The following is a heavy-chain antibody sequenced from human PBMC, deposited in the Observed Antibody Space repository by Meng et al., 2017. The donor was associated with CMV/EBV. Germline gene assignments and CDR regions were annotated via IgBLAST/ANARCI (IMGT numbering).Heavy chain of an antibody. D-gene: IGHD1-26*01. J-gene: IGHJ6*02. CDR1: GGSISSSSYY. CDR2: IYYSGST. CDR3: ARGGGSYYYYYYGMDV. V-gene: IGHV4-39*07. Sequence: SETLSLTCTVSGGSISSSSYYWGWIRQPPGKGLEWIGSIYYSGSTYYNPSLKSRATISVDTSKNQFSLKLSSVTAADTAVYYCARGGGSYYYYYYGMDVWGQGTTVTVSS.